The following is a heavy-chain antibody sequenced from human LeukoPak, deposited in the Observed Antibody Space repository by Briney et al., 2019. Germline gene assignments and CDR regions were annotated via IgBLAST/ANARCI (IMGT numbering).Heavy chain of an antibody. CDR3: AKDRLMVYASPSFDY. V-gene: IGHV3-23*01. Sequence: GGSLRLSCAASGFTFSSYAMSWVRQAPGKGLEWVSAISGSGGSTYYADSVKGRFTIPRDNSKNTLYLQMNSLRAEDTAVYYCAKDRLMVYASPSFDYWGQGTLVTVSS. CDR2: ISGSGGST. D-gene: IGHD2-8*01. CDR1: GFTFSSYA. J-gene: IGHJ4*02.